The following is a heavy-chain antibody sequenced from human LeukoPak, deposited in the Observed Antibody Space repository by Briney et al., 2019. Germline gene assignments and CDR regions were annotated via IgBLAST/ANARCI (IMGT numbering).Heavy chain of an antibody. CDR2: IRYDGSNK. D-gene: IGHD2-2*01. V-gene: IGHV3-30*02. CDR1: GFTFSDYW. CDR3: ASYCSSTSCRYFDY. J-gene: IGHJ4*02. Sequence: GGSLRLSCAASGFTFSDYWMTWVRQAPGKGLEWVAFIRYDGSNKYYADSVKGRFTISRDNSKNTLYLQMNSLRAEDTAVYYCASYCSSTSCRYFDYWGQGTLVTVSS.